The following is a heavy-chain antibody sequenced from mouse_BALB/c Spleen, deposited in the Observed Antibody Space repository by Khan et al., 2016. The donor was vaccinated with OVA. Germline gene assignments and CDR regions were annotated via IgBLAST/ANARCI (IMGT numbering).Heavy chain of an antibody. CDR3: ARSVTITTVVATDFDY. J-gene: IGHJ2*01. D-gene: IGHD1-1*01. Sequence: EVQLQESGPGLVKPSQSLSLTCTVTGYSITSDYAWNWIRQFPGNKLEWMGYISYSGRTSYNPSLKSRISITRDTSKNQFFLTLNSVTTEYTATYYCARSVTITTVVATDFDYWGQGTTLTVAS. CDR1: GYSITSDYA. CDR2: ISYSGRT. V-gene: IGHV3-2*02.